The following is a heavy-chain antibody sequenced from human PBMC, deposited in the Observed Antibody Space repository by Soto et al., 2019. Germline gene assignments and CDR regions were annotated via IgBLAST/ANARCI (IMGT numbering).Heavy chain of an antibody. CDR1: GGSINSYY. J-gene: IGHJ4*02. CDR3: ASQGF. V-gene: IGHV4-59*08. Sequence: QVQLQESGPGLVKPSETLSLTCSVSGGSINSYYWSWIRQPPGKGLEWIGYIYDSGSTNYNPSHKSRVTITVDTSKNQFSLKLSSVTDADTAVYYCASQGFWGQGTLVTVSS. CDR2: IYDSGST.